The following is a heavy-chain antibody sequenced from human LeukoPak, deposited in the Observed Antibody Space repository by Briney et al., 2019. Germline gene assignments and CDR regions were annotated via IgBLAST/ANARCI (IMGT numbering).Heavy chain of an antibody. CDR3: ARDRSIAVAGTYFDY. J-gene: IGHJ4*02. CDR2: IIPIFGTA. D-gene: IGHD6-19*01. V-gene: IGHV1-69*01. CDR1: GGTFSSYA. Sequence: SVKVSCKASGGTFSSYAISWVRQAPGQGLEWMGGIIPIFGTANYAQKFQGRVTITADESTSTAYMELSSLRSEDTAVYYCARDRSIAVAGTYFDYWGQGTLVTVSS.